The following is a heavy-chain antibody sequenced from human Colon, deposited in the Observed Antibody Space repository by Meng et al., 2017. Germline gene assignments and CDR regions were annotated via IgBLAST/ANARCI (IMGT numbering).Heavy chain of an antibody. CDR2: IYKDGSTK. Sequence: GESLKISCVGSGFAFSDSWMSWIRQAPGKGLEWLANIYKDGSTKFYLDSVKGRFTISRDNAKSSLFLQMNSLTVEDTAVYYCATSFDSAGNDWGQGTLVTVSS. D-gene: IGHD6-19*01. CDR3: ATSFDSAGND. V-gene: IGHV3-7*01. J-gene: IGHJ4*02. CDR1: GFAFSDSW.